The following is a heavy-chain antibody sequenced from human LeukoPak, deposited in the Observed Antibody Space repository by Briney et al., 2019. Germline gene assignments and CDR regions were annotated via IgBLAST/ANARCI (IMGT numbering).Heavy chain of an antibody. CDR1: GLTFSNYG. V-gene: IGHV3-23*01. D-gene: IGHD3-22*01. CDR3: AKEDHDSSGYRIFNYIDC. Sequence: PGGSLRLSCAASGLTFSNYGMSWVRQAPGKGLEWVSGITSSGLSTYYADSVKGRFTISRDNSKNTLYLEMNSLRGEDTAVYYCAKEDHDSSGYRIFNYIDCWGQGTLVTVSS. CDR2: ITSSGLST. J-gene: IGHJ4*02.